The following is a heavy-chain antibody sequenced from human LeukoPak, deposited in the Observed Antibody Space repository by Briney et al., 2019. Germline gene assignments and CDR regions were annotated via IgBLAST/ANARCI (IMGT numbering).Heavy chain of an antibody. CDR3: ARGRRGYGYVDY. CDR2: FHGGLI. Sequence: PSETLSLTCAVSGGPISSDSHYYSWIRQSPGEGLEELGSFHGGLIFYKSSLTSRVTISVDSSKRQFSLKLNSVTAADTAVYYCARGRRGYGYVDYWGQGILVTVSS. J-gene: IGHJ4*02. V-gene: IGHV4-39*07. CDR1: GGPISSDSHY. D-gene: IGHD5-18*01.